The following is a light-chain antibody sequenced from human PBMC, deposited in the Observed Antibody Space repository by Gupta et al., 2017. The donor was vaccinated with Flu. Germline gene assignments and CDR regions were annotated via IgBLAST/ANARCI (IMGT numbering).Light chain of an antibody. J-gene: IGKJ3*01. CDR2: WAS. CDR1: QSVLYSSKNKNY. V-gene: IGKV4-1*01. Sequence: DIVMTQSPDSLAVSLGERATINCKSSQSVLYSSKNKNYLAWYQQKPGQPPKLLIYWASTREYGVPDRFSGSGSGTDFTLTSSRRQAEDVAVYYGQQDYSTNLFGHGTKVDIK. CDR3: QQDYSTNL.